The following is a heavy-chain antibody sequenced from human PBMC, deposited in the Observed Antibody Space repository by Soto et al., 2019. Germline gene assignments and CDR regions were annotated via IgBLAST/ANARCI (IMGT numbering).Heavy chain of an antibody. CDR3: AREAYGHAAFDI. D-gene: IGHD4-17*01. CDR2: INHIGST. CDR1: GGSFSGYY. V-gene: IGHV4-34*01. Sequence: QVQLQQWGAGLLKPSETLSLTCAVYGGSFSGYYWSWIRQPPGKGLELIGEINHIGSTNYNPSLKSRVTISVDTSKNQFSLKLSSVTAADTAVYYCAREAYGHAAFDIWGQGTMVTVSS. J-gene: IGHJ3*02.